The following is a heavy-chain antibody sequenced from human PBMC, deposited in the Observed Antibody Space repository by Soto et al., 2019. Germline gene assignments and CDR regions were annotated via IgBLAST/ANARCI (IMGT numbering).Heavy chain of an antibody. V-gene: IGHV4-4*02. CDR3: AHRVCDSIFGSLYY. CDR2: IYYSGST. Sequence: QVQLQESGPGLVKPSGTLSLTCAVSGGSISSGDWCWSWVRQSPGKGLEWIGEIYYSGSTTYNPSLKSRVTISADKSENKFSRRLSSVTAADTAVYYCAHRVCDSIFGSLYYWGQGTLVTVSS. J-gene: IGHJ4*02. D-gene: IGHD3-3*02. CDR1: GGSISSGDW.